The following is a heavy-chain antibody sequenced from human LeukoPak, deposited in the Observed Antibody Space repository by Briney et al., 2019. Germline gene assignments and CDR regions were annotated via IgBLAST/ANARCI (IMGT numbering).Heavy chain of an antibody. V-gene: IGHV1-69*05. CDR3: ARGILTGYWFYYYYMDV. J-gene: IGHJ6*03. D-gene: IGHD3-9*01. Sequence: GASVKVSCKASGGTFSSYAISWVRQAPGQGLEWMGGIIPIFGTANYAQKFQGRVTITTDESTSTAYMELSSLRSEDTAVYYCARGILTGYWFYYYYMDVWGKGTTVTVSS. CDR2: IIPIFGTA. CDR1: GGTFSSYA.